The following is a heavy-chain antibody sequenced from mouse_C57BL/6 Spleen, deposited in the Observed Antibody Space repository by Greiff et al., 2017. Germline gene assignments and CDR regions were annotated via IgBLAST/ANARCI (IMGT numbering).Heavy chain of an antibody. CDR2: ISYDGSN. V-gene: IGHV3-6*01. Sequence: VQLKESGPGLVKPSQSLSLTCSVTGYSITSGYYWNWIRQFPGNKLEWMGYISYDGSNNYNPSLKNRISITRDTSKNQFFLKLNSVTTEDTATYYCARYDYDRDYYAMDYWGQGTSVTVSS. CDR1: GYSITSGYY. CDR3: ARYDYDRDYYAMDY. D-gene: IGHD2-4*01. J-gene: IGHJ4*01.